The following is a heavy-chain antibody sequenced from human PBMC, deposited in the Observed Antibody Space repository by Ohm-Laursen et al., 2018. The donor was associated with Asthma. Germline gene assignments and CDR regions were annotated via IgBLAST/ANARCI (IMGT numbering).Heavy chain of an antibody. V-gene: IGHV3-30*03. CDR1: GFTFSSYG. D-gene: IGHD6-13*01. CDR3: ARDPYYSSSWIYYYYGIDV. Sequence: SLRLSCAASGFTFSSYGMHWVRQAPGKGLEWVAFISYDGSNKYYADSVKGRFTISRDNSKNTLYLQMNSLRAEDTAVYYCARDPYYSSSWIYYYYGIDVWGQGTTVTVSS. CDR2: ISYDGSNK. J-gene: IGHJ6*02.